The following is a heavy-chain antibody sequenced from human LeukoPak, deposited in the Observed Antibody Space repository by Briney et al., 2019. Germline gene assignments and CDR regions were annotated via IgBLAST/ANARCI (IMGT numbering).Heavy chain of an antibody. Sequence: GGSLRLSCAASGFTFSSYGMSWVRQAPGKGLEWVSATSGGGGSTYYADSVKGRFTISRDNSKNTLYLQMNRLRAEDTAVYYCAKGLVGATVLYYFDYWGQGTLVTVSS. CDR3: AKGLVGATVLYYFDY. CDR2: TSGGGGST. V-gene: IGHV3-23*01. D-gene: IGHD1-26*01. CDR1: GFTFSSYG. J-gene: IGHJ4*02.